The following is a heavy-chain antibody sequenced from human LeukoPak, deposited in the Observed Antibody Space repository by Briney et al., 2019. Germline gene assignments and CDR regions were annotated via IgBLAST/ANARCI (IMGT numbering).Heavy chain of an antibody. J-gene: IGHJ6*02. D-gene: IGHD2-15*01. V-gene: IGHV3-30*07. CDR3: ARVGYCSGGSCYSYYYGMDV. CDR1: GFTFSTYE. CDR2: ISNDGRNK. Sequence: GRSLRLSCAASGFTFSTYEMHWVRQAPGKGLEWVAVISNDGRNKDYADSVKGRFTISRDNAKNSLYLQMNSLRAEDTAVYYCARVGYCSGGSCYSYYYGMDVWGQGTTVTVSS.